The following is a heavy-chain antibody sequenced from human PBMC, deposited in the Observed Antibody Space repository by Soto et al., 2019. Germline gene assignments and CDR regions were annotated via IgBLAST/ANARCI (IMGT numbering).Heavy chain of an antibody. V-gene: IGHV1-8*01. J-gene: IGHJ5*02. CDR1: GYTFTSYD. Sequence: QVQLVQSGAEVKKPGASVKVSCKASGYTFTSYDINWVRQATGQGLEWMGWMNPNRGNTGYAQKCQGRVTMTRNTSISTAYMELSSMRSEDTAVYYCARAPAAGNHHWFDHWGQGTLVTVSS. CDR3: ARAPAAGNHHWFDH. CDR2: MNPNRGNT. D-gene: IGHD6-13*01.